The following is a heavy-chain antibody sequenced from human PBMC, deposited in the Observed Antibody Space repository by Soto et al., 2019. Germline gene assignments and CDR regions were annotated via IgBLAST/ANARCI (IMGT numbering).Heavy chain of an antibody. V-gene: IGHV3-7*01. CDR3: SRSLDS. CDR2: INPDGSEK. Sequence: LRLSCAASGFTFSSFWMDWVRQAPGKGLEWVANINPDGSEKQYVDSVKGRFTISRDNAKNSLYLQMSSVTAEDSALYYCSRSLDSWGQGTRVTVSS. J-gene: IGHJ4*02. CDR1: GFTFSSFW.